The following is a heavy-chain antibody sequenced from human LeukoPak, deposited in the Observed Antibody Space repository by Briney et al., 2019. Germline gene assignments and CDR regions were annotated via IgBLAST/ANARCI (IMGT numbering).Heavy chain of an antibody. CDR2: IYHRGST. CDR1: GGSISSGGYY. Sequence: SETLSLTCTVSGGSISSGGYYWSWIRQPPGKGLEWIGYIYHRGSTYYNPSLKSRVTISVDGSKNQFSLKLSSVTAADTAVYYCARAGYYDSSGYYYPFDYWGQGTLVTVSS. V-gene: IGHV4-30-2*01. CDR3: ARAGYYDSSGYYYPFDY. D-gene: IGHD3-22*01. J-gene: IGHJ4*02.